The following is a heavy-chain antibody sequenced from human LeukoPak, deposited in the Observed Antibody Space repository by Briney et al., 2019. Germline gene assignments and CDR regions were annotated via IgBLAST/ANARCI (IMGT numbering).Heavy chain of an antibody. V-gene: IGHV3-7*01. CDR3: ATSHWGGRDY. J-gene: IGHJ4*02. CDR1: GFTFSSYW. CDR2: IKQDGSEK. D-gene: IGHD3-16*01. Sequence: PGGSLRLSCAASGFTFSSYWMSWVRRAPGKGLEWVANIKQDGSEKYYVDSVKGRFTISRDNAKNSLYLQMNSLRVEDTAVYYCATSHWGGRDYWGQGTLVTVSS.